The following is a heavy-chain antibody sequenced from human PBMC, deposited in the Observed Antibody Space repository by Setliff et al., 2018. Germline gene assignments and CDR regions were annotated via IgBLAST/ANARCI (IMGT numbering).Heavy chain of an antibody. CDR1: GGSISTYY. J-gene: IGHJ4*02. CDR2: VYSRGTT. CDR3: ARGRFQYVGDSYYFDY. Sequence: SETLSLTCTVSGGSISTYYWSWIRQPPGKGLEWIGHVYSRGTTNYNPSLKSRLTISADTSKNQFSLRLSSVTAADTAVYYCARGRFQYVGDSYYFDYWGQGDLVTVSS. D-gene: IGHD4-17*01. V-gene: IGHV4-4*09.